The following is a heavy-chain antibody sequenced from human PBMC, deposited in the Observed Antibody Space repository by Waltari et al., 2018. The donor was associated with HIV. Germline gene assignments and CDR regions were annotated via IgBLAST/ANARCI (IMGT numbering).Heavy chain of an antibody. CDR1: GFTFSTHP. CDR2: ISSGTSYI. J-gene: IGHJ4*02. CDR3: ARQQLGSGALDL. Sequence: EVQLVESGGGLVKPGGVLRLPCTASGFTFSTHPMNWVRQAPGKGLEWVSSISSGTSYIYYADSVTGRFTVSRDNAKNSLFLQMNSLRADDTAVYYCARQQLGSGALDLWGQGTLVTVSS. D-gene: IGHD3-10*02. V-gene: IGHV3-21*02.